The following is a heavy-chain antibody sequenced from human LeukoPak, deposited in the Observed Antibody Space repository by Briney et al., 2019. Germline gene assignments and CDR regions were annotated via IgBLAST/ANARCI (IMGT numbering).Heavy chain of an antibody. J-gene: IGHJ3*02. CDR1: GFTVSSNY. CDR2: IYSGGST. V-gene: IGHV3-53*01. Sequence: PGGSLRLSCAASGFTVSSNYMNWVRQAPGKGLEWVSVIYSGGSTYYADSVKGRFTISRDNSKNTPYLQMNSLRAEDTAVYYCARELSDAFDIWGQGTMVTVSS. CDR3: ARELSDAFDI.